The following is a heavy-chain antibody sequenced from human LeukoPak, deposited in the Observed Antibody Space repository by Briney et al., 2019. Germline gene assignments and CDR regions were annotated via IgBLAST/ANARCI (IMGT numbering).Heavy chain of an antibody. V-gene: IGHV4-31*03. Sequence: SQTLPLTCTVSGGSISSGGYYWSWIRQHPGKGLEWIGYIYYSGSTYYNPSLKSRVTISVDTSKNQFSLKLSSVTAADTAVYYCARGGARPTFDYWGQGTLVTVSS. CDR2: IYYSGST. D-gene: IGHD1-26*01. J-gene: IGHJ4*02. CDR3: ARGGARPTFDY. CDR1: GGSISSGGYY.